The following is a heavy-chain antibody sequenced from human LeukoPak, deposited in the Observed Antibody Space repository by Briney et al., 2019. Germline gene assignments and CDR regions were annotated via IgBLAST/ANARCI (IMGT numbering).Heavy chain of an antibody. V-gene: IGHV2-5*02. J-gene: IGHJ5*02. Sequence: SGPTLVNPTPTLTLTCTFSGFSLRTRGVGVGWIRQPPGKALEWLTLIYWDDDKLYSPSLKSRLTITKDTSKNQVVLTMTNMDPVDTATYYCARNTIFGVVIQYNWFDPWGQGTLVTVSS. CDR2: IYWDDDK. CDR1: GFSLRTRGVG. CDR3: ARNTIFGVVIQYNWFDP. D-gene: IGHD3-3*01.